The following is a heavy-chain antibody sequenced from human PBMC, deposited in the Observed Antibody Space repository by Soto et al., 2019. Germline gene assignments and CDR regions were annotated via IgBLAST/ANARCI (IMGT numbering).Heavy chain of an antibody. D-gene: IGHD3-16*01. J-gene: IGHJ4*02. CDR3: AHKGGGDRILDY. V-gene: IGHV2-5*02. CDR1: GFSLSTRGVG. Sequence: QITLKESGPTLVKPTQTLTLTCTFSGFSLSTRGVGVGWIRQPPGKALEWLAIIYWDDDKRYSPSLKSRLTIPQETSKNQVGLKMTNKDPVDTATFFCAHKGGGDRILDYWGQGTLVTVSS. CDR2: IYWDDDK.